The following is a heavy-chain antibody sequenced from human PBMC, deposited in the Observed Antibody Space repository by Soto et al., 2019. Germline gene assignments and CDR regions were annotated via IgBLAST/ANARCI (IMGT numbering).Heavy chain of an antibody. CDR3: AKEGGSQESLMDV. Sequence: QVQLVESGGGVVQPGRSLRLSCAASGFTFSSYGMHWVRQAPGKGPEWVAVISYDGSNKYYADSVKGRFTISRDNSKNTLYLQMNSLRAEDTAVYYCAKEGGSQESLMDVWGQGTTVTVSS. J-gene: IGHJ6*02. D-gene: IGHD3-10*01. CDR1: GFTFSSYG. CDR2: ISYDGSNK. V-gene: IGHV3-30*18.